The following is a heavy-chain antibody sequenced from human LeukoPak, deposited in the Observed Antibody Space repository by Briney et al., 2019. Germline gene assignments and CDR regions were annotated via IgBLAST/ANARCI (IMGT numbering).Heavy chain of an antibody. Sequence: SETLSLTCTVSGGSVDSTTYSWGWIRQPPGKGLDWIGSKYYSETTYYSPSLKSRVTISVDTSKNQFSLRLTSVTAADTAVYYCARHWWSGAHDGFDIWGQGTMVTVSS. CDR1: GGSVDSTTYS. CDR2: KYYSETT. V-gene: IGHV4-39*01. D-gene: IGHD3-10*01. J-gene: IGHJ3*02. CDR3: ARHWWSGAHDGFDI.